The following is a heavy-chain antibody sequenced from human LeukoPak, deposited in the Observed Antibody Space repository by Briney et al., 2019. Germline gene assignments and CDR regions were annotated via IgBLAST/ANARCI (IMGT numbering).Heavy chain of an antibody. J-gene: IGHJ4*02. CDR2: ISGSGGST. Sequence: PGGSLRLSCAASGFTFSNYALNWVRQAPGKGLEWVSAISGSGGSTYYADSVKGRFTISKDNSKNTLYLQMNSLRAEDTTVYYCAKDTYYYDSSGYYDYWGQGTLVTVSS. D-gene: IGHD3-22*01. V-gene: IGHV3-23*01. CDR1: GFTFSNYA. CDR3: AKDTYYYDSSGYYDY.